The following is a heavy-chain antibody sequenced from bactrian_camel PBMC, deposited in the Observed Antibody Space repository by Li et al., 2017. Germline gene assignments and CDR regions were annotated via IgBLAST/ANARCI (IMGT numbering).Heavy chain of an antibody. CDR2: MDVDGTT. CDR3: AADAACLGGVSWFTDFGR. Sequence: VQLVESGGGPAQTGGSLTIYCKASEDIINGACMGWFRQAPEKEREGVAAMDVDGTTSYAESVKGRFTISKDNAKNTLYLQMNSLKPEDSAMYYCAADAACLGGVSWFTDFGREGQGTQVTVS. D-gene: IGHD3*01. CDR1: EDIINGAC. V-gene: IGHV3S53*01. J-gene: IGHJ6*01.